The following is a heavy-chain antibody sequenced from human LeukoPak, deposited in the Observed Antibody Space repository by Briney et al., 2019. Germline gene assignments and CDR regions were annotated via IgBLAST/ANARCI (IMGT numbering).Heavy chain of an antibody. Sequence: PGRSLRLSCAASGFTFSSDAMHWVRQALGKGREWVSGISWNSGSIGYADSVKGRFTISRDNAKNSLYLQMNSLRAEDTALYYCAKAYCSSTSCYTDYWGQGTLVTVSS. CDR1: GFTFSSDA. CDR3: AKAYCSSTSCYTDY. D-gene: IGHD2-2*02. J-gene: IGHJ4*02. V-gene: IGHV3-9*01. CDR2: ISWNSGSI.